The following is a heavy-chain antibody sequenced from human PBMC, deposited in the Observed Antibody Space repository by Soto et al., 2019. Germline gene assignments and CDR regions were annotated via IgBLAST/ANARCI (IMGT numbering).Heavy chain of an antibody. CDR3: ARHGSN. J-gene: IGHJ4*02. CDR1: GVSISNSSYY. V-gene: IGHV4-39*01. CDR2: IYYSGIT. Sequence: GPWNPSETLSLTCTVSGVSISNSSYYWGWIRRPPGKGLEWIGTIYYSGITYYNPSLKSLVTISVDTSKNQFSLKLISVTAADTAVYYCARHGSNWGQGTLVTVSS.